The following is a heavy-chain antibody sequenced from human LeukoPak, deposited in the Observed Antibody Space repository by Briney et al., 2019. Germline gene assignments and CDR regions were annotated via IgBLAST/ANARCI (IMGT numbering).Heavy chain of an antibody. V-gene: IGHV4-39*07. CDR3: ARVIDVASSGYRYDAFDI. CDR1: GGSVRSSNYY. J-gene: IGHJ3*02. D-gene: IGHD3-22*01. Sequence: SETLSLTCTVSGGSVRSSNYYWGWSRQPPGKGLEWIGSIYYSGSTYYNPSLKSRVTISVDTSKNQFSLKLSSVTAADTAIYYCARVIDVASSGYRYDAFDIWGQGTMVTVSS. CDR2: IYYSGST.